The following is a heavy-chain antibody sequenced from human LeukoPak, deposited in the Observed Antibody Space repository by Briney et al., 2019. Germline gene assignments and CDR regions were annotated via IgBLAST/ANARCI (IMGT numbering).Heavy chain of an antibody. D-gene: IGHD3-22*01. Sequence: PSETLSLTCTVSGGSISSSSYYWGWIRQPPGKGLEWIGSIYYAGSTYDNPSLKSRVTISVDTSKNQFSLKLSSVTAADTAVYYCVRRVTMIVVFDYWGQGTLVTVSS. CDR3: VRRVTMIVVFDY. CDR1: GGSISSSSYY. J-gene: IGHJ4*02. CDR2: IYYAGST. V-gene: IGHV4-39*01.